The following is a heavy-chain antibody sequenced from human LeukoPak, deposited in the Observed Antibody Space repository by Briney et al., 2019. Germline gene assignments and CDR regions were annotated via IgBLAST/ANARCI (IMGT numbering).Heavy chain of an antibody. V-gene: IGHV4-30-2*01. D-gene: IGHD3-22*01. CDR3: ARDRRDSSGYYAFDI. J-gene: IGHJ3*02. Sequence: SETLSLTCTVSGGSISSGGYYWSWIRQPPGKGLEWIGYIYHGGSTYHNPSLKSRVTISVDRSKNQFSLKLSSVTAADTAVYYCARDRRDSSGYYAFDIWGQGTMVTVSS. CDR1: GGSISSGGYY. CDR2: IYHGGST.